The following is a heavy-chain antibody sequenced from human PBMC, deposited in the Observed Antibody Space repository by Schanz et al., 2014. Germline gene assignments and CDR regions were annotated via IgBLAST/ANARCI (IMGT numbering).Heavy chain of an antibody. V-gene: IGHV1-18*01. CDR3: ARFPHYSGMDV. CDR2: ITTHNGNA. Sequence: QVHLVQSGTEVKKPGASVKVSCKTSGYIFTTYGISWVRQAPGQGLEYMGWITTHNGNAKYAQQFPGRVPLTTDTSTNTAYMELGSLRSDDTAIYYCARFPHYSGMDVWGQGTTVTVSS. CDR1: GYIFTTYG. J-gene: IGHJ6*02.